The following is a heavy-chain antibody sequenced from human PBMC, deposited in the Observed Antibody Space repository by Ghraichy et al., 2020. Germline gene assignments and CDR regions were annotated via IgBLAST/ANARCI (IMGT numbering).Heavy chain of an antibody. J-gene: IGHJ4*02. D-gene: IGHD3-3*01. CDR1: GFTFSSYA. V-gene: IGHV3-23*01. CDR3: AKTLTLGVVIMPFDY. CDR2: ISGSGGST. Sequence: LTCAASGFTFSSYAMSWVRQAPGKGLEWVSAISGSGGSTYYADSVKGRFTISRDNSKNTLYLQMNSLRAEDTAVYYCAKTLTLGVVIMPFDYWGQGTLVTVSS.